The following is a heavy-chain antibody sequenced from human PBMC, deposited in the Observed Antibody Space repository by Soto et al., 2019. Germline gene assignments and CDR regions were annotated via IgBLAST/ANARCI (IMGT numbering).Heavy chain of an antibody. D-gene: IGHD2-8*02. CDR1: GGTFSSYA. J-gene: IGHJ3*02. V-gene: IGHV1-69*12. CDR2: IIPIFGTA. CDR3: ARGNAWWDSIDGAFDI. Sequence: QVQLVQSGAEVKKPGSSVKVSCKASGGTFSSYAISWVRQAPGQGLEWMGGIIPIFGTANYAQKFQGRVTITADESPSAAYMGLSSLRSEDTAVYYCARGNAWWDSIDGAFDIWGQGTMVTVSS.